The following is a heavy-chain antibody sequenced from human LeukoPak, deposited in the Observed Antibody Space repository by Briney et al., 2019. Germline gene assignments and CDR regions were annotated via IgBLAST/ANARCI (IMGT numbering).Heavy chain of an antibody. Sequence: PGGSLRLSCAASGFTFSSYWMIWVRQAPGKGLEWVANIKQDGSEKYYVDSVKGRFTISRDNAKNSLYLQMNSLRAEDTAVYYCAYSSGWYTIRTYFDYWGQGTLVTVSS. CDR1: GFTFSSYW. V-gene: IGHV3-7*01. J-gene: IGHJ4*02. CDR3: AYSSGWYTIRTYFDY. D-gene: IGHD6-19*01. CDR2: IKQDGSEK.